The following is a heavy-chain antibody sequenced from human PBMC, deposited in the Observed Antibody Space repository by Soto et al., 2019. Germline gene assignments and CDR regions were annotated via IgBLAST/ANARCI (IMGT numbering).Heavy chain of an antibody. CDR3: TRILYSNTFYYYYMDV. CDR1: GFTVTSNY. CDR2: IYSGGST. V-gene: IGHV3-53*04. Sequence: GGSLRLSCAASGFTVTSNYMSWVRQAPGKGLEWVSIIYSGGSTYYADSVKGRFTISRHNSRNTLYLQMNSLRTEDTAVYYCTRILYSNTFYYYYMDVWGKGTTVTVSS. J-gene: IGHJ6*03. D-gene: IGHD6-13*01.